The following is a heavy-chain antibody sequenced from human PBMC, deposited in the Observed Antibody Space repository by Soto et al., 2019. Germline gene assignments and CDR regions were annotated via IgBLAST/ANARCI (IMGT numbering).Heavy chain of an antibody. CDR2: IIPIFGTA. J-gene: IGHJ6*02. CDR1: GGTFSSYA. V-gene: IGHV1-69*13. D-gene: IGHD2-15*01. CDR3: ARNREAAVWSDYYYYYGMDV. Sequence: GASVKVSCKASGGTFSSYAISWVRQAPGQGLEWMGGIIPIFGTANYAQKFQGRVTITADESTSTAYMELSSLRSEDTAVYYCARNREAAVWSDYYYYYGMDVWGQGTTVTVSS.